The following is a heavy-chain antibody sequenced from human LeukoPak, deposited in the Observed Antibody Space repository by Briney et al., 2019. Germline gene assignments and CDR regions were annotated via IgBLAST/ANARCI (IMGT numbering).Heavy chain of an antibody. CDR1: GGTLSSYA. CDR3: ARDSQLTGDLY. V-gene: IGHV1-69*04. CDR2: IIPILGIA. J-gene: IGHJ4*02. Sequence: ASVKVSCKASGGTLSSYAISWVRQAPGQGLEWMGRIIPILGIANYAQKFQGRVTITADKSTSTAYMELSSLRSEDTAVYYRARDSQLTGDLYWGQGTLVTVSS. D-gene: IGHD7-27*01.